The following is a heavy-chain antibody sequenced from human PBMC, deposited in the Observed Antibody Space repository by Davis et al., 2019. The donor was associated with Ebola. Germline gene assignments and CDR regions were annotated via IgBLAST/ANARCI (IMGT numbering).Heavy chain of an antibody. V-gene: IGHV5-51*01. CDR2: IYPGDSDT. D-gene: IGHD5-24*01. CDR1: GYSFTTYW. J-gene: IGHJ4*02. CDR3: ARRGDGYNWVYYFDY. Sequence: GESLKISCKGSGYSFTTYWIAWVRQMPGKGLEWMGIIYPGDSDTRYSPSFQGQVTISADKSISTAYLQWSSLKASDTAMYYCARRGDGYNWVYYFDYWGQGTLVTVSS.